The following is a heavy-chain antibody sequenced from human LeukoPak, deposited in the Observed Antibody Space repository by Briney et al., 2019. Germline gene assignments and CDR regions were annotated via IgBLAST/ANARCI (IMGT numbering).Heavy chain of an antibody. CDR3: AREESYGDYGLAN. V-gene: IGHV3-30*02. CDR1: GFTFSSYG. CDR2: IRYDGSNK. D-gene: IGHD4-17*01. Sequence: GGSLRLSCAASGFTFSSYGMHWVRQAPGKGLEWVAFIRYDGSNKYYADSVKGRFTISRDNSKNTLYLQMNSLRAEDTAVYYCAREESYGDYGLANWGQGTLVTVSS. J-gene: IGHJ4*02.